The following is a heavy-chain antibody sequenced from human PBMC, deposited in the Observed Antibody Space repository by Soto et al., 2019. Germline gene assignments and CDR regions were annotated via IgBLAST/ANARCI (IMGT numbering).Heavy chain of an antibody. V-gene: IGHV1-69*06. Sequence: QVQLVQSGPEVKKPGSSVKVSCKTSGDTFKKFAISWVRQAPGQGPEWMGGIIPMFGTTKYTQKFQGRDTFTADKSTGTAYMALTSLMSEDTATYFCARGVVPAAGAAPHYFHYVWTSGAKGPRSPSP. D-gene: IGHD2-2*01. CDR3: ARGVVPAAGAAPHYFHYVWTS. J-gene: IGHJ6*02. CDR1: GDTFKKFA. CDR2: IIPMFGTT.